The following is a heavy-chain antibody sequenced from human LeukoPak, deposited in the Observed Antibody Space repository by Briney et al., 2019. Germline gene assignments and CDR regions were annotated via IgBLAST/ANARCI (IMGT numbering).Heavy chain of an antibody. CDR3: ARDVRGSDAFDI. Sequence: SECLSPTFSVAGASVSSYYCSSIRQPPGKGLEWVGSIYYKGSTKYNPSLKSRVTISVDTSKNQFSLKLSSVTAADTAVYYCARDVRGSDAFDIWGQGTMVTVSS. CDR2: IYYKGST. J-gene: IGHJ3*02. CDR1: GASVSSYY. V-gene: IGHV4-59*02. D-gene: IGHD3-10*02.